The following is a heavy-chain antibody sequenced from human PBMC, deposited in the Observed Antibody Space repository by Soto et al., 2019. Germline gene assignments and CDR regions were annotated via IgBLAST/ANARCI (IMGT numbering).Heavy chain of an antibody. J-gene: IGHJ5*02. D-gene: IGHD3-10*01. CDR2: IYPDDSDT. Sequence: GESLKISCKGSGYSFTNYYIGWVRQMPGKGLEWMGIIYPDDSDTKYSPSFQGQVTISADRSVSTAYLQWSSLKASDSAMYYCVRVKEELLWPNWFDPWGQGTQVTVSS. CDR1: GYSFTNYY. CDR3: VRVKEELLWPNWFDP. V-gene: IGHV5-51*01.